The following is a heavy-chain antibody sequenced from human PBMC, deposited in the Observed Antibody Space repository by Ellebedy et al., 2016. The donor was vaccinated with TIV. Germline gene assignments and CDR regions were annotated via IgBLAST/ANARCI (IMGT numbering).Heavy chain of an antibody. Sequence: GESLKISCAASGFTFSSFAMHWVRQAPGRGLEWVSVISVGGSAYYADSVEGRFTISRDNSRNTLFLQMNGLRAEDTAVYYCAGETFNDVDLDLWGLFDVWGQGTTVTVSS. CDR3: AGETFNDVDLDLWGLFDV. CDR2: ISVGGSA. J-gene: IGHJ3*01. V-gene: IGHV3-66*01. CDR1: GFTFSSFA. D-gene: IGHD3-10*01.